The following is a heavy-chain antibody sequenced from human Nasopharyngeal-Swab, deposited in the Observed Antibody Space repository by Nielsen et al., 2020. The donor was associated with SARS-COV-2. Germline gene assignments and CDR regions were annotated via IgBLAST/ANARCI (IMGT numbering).Heavy chain of an antibody. D-gene: IGHD2-21*01. J-gene: IGHJ4*02. V-gene: IGHV4-4*02. Sequence: SETLSLTCAVSGGSISSSNWWSWVRQPPGKGLEWIGEIYHSGGTNYNPSLKSRVTISVDKSKNQFSLKLSSVTAADTAVYYCARQVVVETHNFDYWGQGTLVTVSS. CDR2: IYHSGGT. CDR1: GGSISSSNW. CDR3: ARQVVVETHNFDY.